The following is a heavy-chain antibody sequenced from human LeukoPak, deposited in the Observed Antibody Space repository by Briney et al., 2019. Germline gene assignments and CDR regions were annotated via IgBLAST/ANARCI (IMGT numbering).Heavy chain of an antibody. Sequence: GGSLRLSCAASGFTFTSYAMSWVRQAPGKGLEWVSAISGSGGNTYYADSVKGRFTISRNDSKNTLSLQMNSLRAEDTAVYYCAKARGIQLWFLDYWGQGTLVTVSS. J-gene: IGHJ4*02. V-gene: IGHV3-23*01. D-gene: IGHD5-18*01. CDR1: GFTFTSYA. CDR3: AKARGIQLWFLDY. CDR2: ISGSGGNT.